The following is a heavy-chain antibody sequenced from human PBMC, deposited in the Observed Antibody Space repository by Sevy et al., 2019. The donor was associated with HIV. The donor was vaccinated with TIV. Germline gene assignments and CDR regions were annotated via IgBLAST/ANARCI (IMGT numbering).Heavy chain of an antibody. V-gene: IGHV1-24*01. CDR3: ATDFRGSLRYYYGMDV. Sequence: ASVMVSCKVSGYTLTELSMHWVRQAPGKGLEWMGGFDPEDGETIYAQKFQGRVTMTEDTSTDTAYMELSSLRSEDTAVYYCATDFRGSLRYYYGMDVWGQGTTVTVSS. D-gene: IGHD3-10*01. CDR2: FDPEDGET. J-gene: IGHJ6*02. CDR1: GYTLTELS.